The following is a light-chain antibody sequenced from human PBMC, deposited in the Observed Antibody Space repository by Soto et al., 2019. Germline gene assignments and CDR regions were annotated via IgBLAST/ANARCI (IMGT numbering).Light chain of an antibody. Sequence: QSALTQPASVSGSPGQSITISCTGTSSDVGGYNYVSWYQQHPGKAPKLMIYDVSNRPSGVYNRFSGSKSGNTASLNISGLQAEDEADCYCSSYTSSSTLVVFGVGTKLTFL. CDR2: DVS. J-gene: IGLJ2*01. CDR3: SSYTSSSTLVV. V-gene: IGLV2-14*01. CDR1: SSDVGGYNY.